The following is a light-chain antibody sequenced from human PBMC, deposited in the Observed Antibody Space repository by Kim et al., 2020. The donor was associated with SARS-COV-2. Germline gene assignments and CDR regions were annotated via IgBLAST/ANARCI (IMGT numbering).Light chain of an antibody. J-gene: IGKJ4*01. CDR1: QSISTY. Sequence: DIQMTQSPSSLAASVGDRVTIACRASQSISTYLNWYQQKPGKAPKLLIYAASTLQSGVPSRFSGSGSGTDFTLTISSLQPEDFATYYCQQRHSTPLLTFGGGTKADI. CDR2: AAS. CDR3: QQRHSTPLLT. V-gene: IGKV1-39*01.